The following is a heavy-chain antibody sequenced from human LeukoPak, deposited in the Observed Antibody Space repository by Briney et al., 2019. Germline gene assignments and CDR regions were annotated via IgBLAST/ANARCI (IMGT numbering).Heavy chain of an antibody. J-gene: IGHJ3*02. CDR1: GYSIIRGYY. V-gene: IGHV4-38-2*02. Sequence: QPSETLSLTCTVSGYSIIRGYYWGWIRQPPGKGLEWIGSIYHSGSTSYNPSLKSRVTISVDTSKNQFSLKLSSVTAADTAVYYCARHGLYSGFDIWGQGTMVPVSS. D-gene: IGHD3-16*01. CDR2: IYHSGST. CDR3: ARHGLYSGFDI.